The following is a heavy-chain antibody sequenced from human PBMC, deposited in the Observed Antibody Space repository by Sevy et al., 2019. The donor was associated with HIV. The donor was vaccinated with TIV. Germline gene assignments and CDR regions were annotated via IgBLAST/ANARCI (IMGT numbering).Heavy chain of an antibody. Sequence: ASVKVSCKVSGKTLSDLSMHWGRQAPGRGLEWMGSFDPEDGETLYAQNFRARVTMTEDTSTDTAYMELSSLRSEDTAVYYCATTMDYYDSSGDPFDYWGQGSLVTVSS. J-gene: IGHJ4*02. V-gene: IGHV1-24*01. CDR2: FDPEDGET. D-gene: IGHD3-22*01. CDR3: ATTMDYYDSSGDPFDY. CDR1: GKTLSDLS.